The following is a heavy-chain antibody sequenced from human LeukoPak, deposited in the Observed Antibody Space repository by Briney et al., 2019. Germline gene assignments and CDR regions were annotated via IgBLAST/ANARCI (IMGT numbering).Heavy chain of an antibody. CDR2: IYYSGST. V-gene: IGHV4-39*01. J-gene: IGHJ4*02. CDR3: ASQITGTFRD. CDR1: GGSISSSSYY. Sequence: SETLSLTCTVSGGSISSSSYYWGWIRQPPGKGLEWIGSIYYSGSTYYNPSLKSRVTISVDTSKNQFSLKLSSVTAADTAVYYCASQITGTFRDWGQGTLVTVSS. D-gene: IGHD1-7*01.